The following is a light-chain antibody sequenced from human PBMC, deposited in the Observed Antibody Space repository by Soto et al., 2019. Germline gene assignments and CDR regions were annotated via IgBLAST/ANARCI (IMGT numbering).Light chain of an antibody. CDR3: SSYTSSGTYV. J-gene: IGLJ1*01. V-gene: IGLV2-14*03. CDR1: SSDLGAYTY. CDR2: DVS. Sequence: QSVLTQPASVSGSPGQSITVSCTGTSSDLGAYTYVSWYQQHPGKAPKLIIHDVSNRPSGVSNRFSGSKSGNSASLTISGLQAEDEADYYCSSYTSSGTYVFGSGTKVTAL.